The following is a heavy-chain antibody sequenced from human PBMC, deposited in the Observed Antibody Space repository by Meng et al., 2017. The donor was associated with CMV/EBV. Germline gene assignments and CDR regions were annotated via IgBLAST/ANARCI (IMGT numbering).Heavy chain of an antibody. V-gene: IGHV3-30*04. CDR1: GFTFSSYA. CDR2: ISYDGSNK. D-gene: IGHD2-2*01. J-gene: IGHJ6*02. CDR3: ARLARRVVPAATQYYYYYGMDV. Sequence: GGSLRLSCAASGFTFSSYAMHWVRQAPGKGLEWVAVISYDGSNKYYADSVKGRFTISRDNAKNSLYLQMNSLRAEDTAVYYCARLARRVVPAATQYYYYYGMDVWGQGTTVTVSS.